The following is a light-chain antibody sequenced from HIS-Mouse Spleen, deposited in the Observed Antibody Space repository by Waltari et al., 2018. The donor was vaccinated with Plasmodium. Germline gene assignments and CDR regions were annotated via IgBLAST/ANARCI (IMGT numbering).Light chain of an antibody. CDR1: AFPKKY. CDR3: YSTDSSGNHRV. Sequence: SYELTQPPSVSVSPGQTARTTGPAAAFPKKYSHWYQQNSGQAPVLVIYEASKRPTGIPERFSGSSSGTMATLTISGAQVEDEADYYCYSTDSSGNHRVFGGGTKLTVL. CDR2: EAS. V-gene: IGLV3-10*01. J-gene: IGLJ3*02.